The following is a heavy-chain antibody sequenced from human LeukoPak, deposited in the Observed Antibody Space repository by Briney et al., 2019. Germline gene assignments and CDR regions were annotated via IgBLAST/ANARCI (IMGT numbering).Heavy chain of an antibody. J-gene: IGHJ6*03. Sequence: SETLSLTCTVSGGSISSYYWSWIRQPPGKGLEWIGEINHSGSTNYNPSLKSRVTISVDTSKNQFSLKLSSVTAADTAVYYCARGRRGRSISGYYYYYYMDVWGKGTTVTVSS. V-gene: IGHV4-34*01. CDR3: ARGRRGRSISGYYYYYYMDV. CDR1: GGSISSYY. CDR2: INHSGST. D-gene: IGHD2-21*01.